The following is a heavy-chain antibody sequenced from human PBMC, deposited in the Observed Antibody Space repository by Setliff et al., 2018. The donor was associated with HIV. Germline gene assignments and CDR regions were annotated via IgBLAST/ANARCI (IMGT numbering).Heavy chain of an antibody. Sequence: ASVKVSCKASGGTFSSYAISWVRQAPGQGLEWMGGIIPILGIANYAQKFQGRVAITADKSTSTAYMELSSLGSEDTAVYYCARDRGYYYDSSGYYYLNYWGQGTLVTVSS. CDR1: GGTFSSYA. J-gene: IGHJ4*02. D-gene: IGHD3-22*01. CDR3: ARDRGYYYDSSGYYYLNY. V-gene: IGHV1-69*10. CDR2: IIPILGIA.